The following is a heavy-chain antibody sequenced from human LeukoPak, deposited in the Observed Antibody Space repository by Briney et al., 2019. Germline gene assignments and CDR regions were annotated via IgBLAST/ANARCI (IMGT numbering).Heavy chain of an antibody. CDR3: ARNQQLGGHSYYYYGMDV. Sequence: GGSLRLSCAASGFTFSSHTMNWVRQAPGKGLQWVSSISGGGGTNYADSVKGRFTISRDNSKNTLYLQMNSLRADDTAIYYCARNQQLGGHSYYYYGMDVWGQGTTVTVSS. V-gene: IGHV3-23*01. J-gene: IGHJ6*02. CDR1: GFTFSSHT. D-gene: IGHD3-16*01. CDR2: ISGGGGT.